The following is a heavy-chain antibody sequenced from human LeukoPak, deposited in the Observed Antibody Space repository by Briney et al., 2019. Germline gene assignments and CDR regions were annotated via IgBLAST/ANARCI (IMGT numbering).Heavy chain of an antibody. CDR2: LSDAGDST. D-gene: IGHD5-12*01. CDR3: AKDVTSGYFGAYCDC. J-gene: IGHJ4*02. V-gene: IGHV3-23*01. CDR1: GFIFGSYA. Sequence: RPGGSLRLSCTASGFIFGSYAMNWVRQAPGKGLEWVSGLSDAGDSTYYAEFVKGRFTISRDNSENTLYLQMNSLRADDTAVYFCAKDVTSGYFGAYCDCWGQGTLVTVSS.